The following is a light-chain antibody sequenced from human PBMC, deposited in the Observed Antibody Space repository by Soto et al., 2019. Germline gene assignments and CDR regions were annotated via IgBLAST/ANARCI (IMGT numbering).Light chain of an antibody. Sequence: QSALTQPPSASGSPGQSLTISCTGTSSDVGGYNYVSWYQQHPGKAPKLMIYEVTKRPSGVPDRFSGSKSGNTASLTVSGLQAEDEADYYCSSYASSKTLFGGGTQLTVL. V-gene: IGLV2-8*01. CDR2: EVT. J-gene: IGLJ2*01. CDR3: SSYASSKTL. CDR1: SSDVGGYNY.